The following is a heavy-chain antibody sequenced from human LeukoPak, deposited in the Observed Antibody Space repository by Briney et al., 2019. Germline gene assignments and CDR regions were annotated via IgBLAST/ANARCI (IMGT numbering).Heavy chain of an antibody. V-gene: IGHV1-46*01. CDR1: GYTFTSYY. D-gene: IGHD1-7*01. J-gene: IGHJ4*02. Sequence: ASVKVSCKASGYTFTSYYIHWVRQAPGQGLEWMGLINPSGEFTTYAQKFQGRVTMTRDMSTCTVYMELSSLRSEDTAVYYCARDLGSGQIGTTPGGLDYWGQGTLVTVSS. CDR3: ARDLGSGQIGTTPGGLDY. CDR2: INPSGEFT.